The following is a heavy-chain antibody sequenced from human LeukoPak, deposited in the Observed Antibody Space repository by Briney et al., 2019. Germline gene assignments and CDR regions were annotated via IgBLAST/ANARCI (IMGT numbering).Heavy chain of an antibody. CDR3: ARGRYCGGGH. CDR1: GFTFSSYW. V-gene: IGHV3-74*01. J-gene: IGHJ4*01. Sequence: GGSLIISSAASGFTFSSYWMHWVRQAPGKGLVWVSRINSDGSSTSYADSVKGRFTISRDNAKNTLYLQMNSLRAEDTAVYYCARGRYCGGGHWGPGTLVTVSS. CDR2: INSDGSST. D-gene: IGHD2-21*01.